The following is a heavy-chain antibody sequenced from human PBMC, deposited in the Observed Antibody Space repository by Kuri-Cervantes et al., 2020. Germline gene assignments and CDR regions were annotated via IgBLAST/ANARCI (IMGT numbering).Heavy chain of an antibody. CDR1: GGSFSGYY. CDR2: INHSGST. J-gene: IGHJ6*03. V-gene: IGHV4-34*01. Sequence: GSLRLSCAVYGGSFSGYYWRWIRQPPGKGLEWIGEINHSGSTNYNASLKSRIIISVDTSKTQLSLKLSSVTAADTAVYYCARGRLPYYYYYMDVWDKGTTVTVSS. CDR3: ARGRLPYYYYYMDV.